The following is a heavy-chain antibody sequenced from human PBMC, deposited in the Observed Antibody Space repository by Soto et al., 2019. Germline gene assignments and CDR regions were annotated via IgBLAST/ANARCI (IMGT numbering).Heavy chain of an antibody. V-gene: IGHV4-34*01. CDR3: ARGGSNDWQVAFDI. J-gene: IGHJ3*02. D-gene: IGHD3-9*01. CDR1: GGSFSTYY. CDR2: INHSGSN. Sequence: SETLSLTCVVSGGSFSTYYYNWIRQSPGKGLEWIGEINHSGSNNYSPSLKSRVTMSLDTSKNQFSLKLTSVTAADTAVYYCARGGSNDWQVAFDIWGQGTMVTV.